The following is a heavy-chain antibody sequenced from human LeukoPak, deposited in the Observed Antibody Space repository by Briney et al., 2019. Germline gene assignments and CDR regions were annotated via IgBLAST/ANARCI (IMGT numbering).Heavy chain of an antibody. V-gene: IGHV3-74*01. CDR1: GFIFSNYW. CDR3: AREQEAARNLFFDL. Sequence: GGSLRLSCAASGFIFSNYWMHWVRRAPGKGLVWVSRIHKDGTGTHYADSVRGRFTISRDNAKNTLYLQMNSLRAEDTAEYYCAREQEAARNLFFDLWGRGTLVTVSP. CDR2: IHKDGTGT. J-gene: IGHJ2*01. D-gene: IGHD6-6*01.